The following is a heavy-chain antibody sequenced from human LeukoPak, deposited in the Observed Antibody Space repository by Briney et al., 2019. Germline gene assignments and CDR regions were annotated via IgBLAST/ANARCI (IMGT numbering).Heavy chain of an antibody. CDR3: ARDERNIILEGHDMDV. J-gene: IGHJ6*03. V-gene: IGHV4-39*07. CDR2: IYYSGST. CDR1: GGSISSSSYY. D-gene: IGHD1/OR15-1a*01. Sequence: SETLSLTCTVSGGSISSSSYYWGWIRQPPGKGLEWIGSIYYSGSTYYNPSLKSRVTISVGTSKNQFSLKLSSVTAADTAVYYCARDERNIILEGHDMDVWGKGTTVIASS.